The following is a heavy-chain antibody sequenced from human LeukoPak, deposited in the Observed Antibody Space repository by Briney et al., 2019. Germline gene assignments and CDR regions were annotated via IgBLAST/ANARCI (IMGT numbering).Heavy chain of an antibody. D-gene: IGHD5-12*01. Sequence: PGGALRLSCAASGFTFSSYWMSWVRQAPGKGLEWVANIKQDGSEKHYVDSVKGRVTFSRDNAKHSLYLQMNSLRAEDTAVYYCARESDIVARNWFDPWGQGTLVTVSS. CDR3: ARESDIVARNWFDP. V-gene: IGHV3-7*01. CDR2: IKQDGSEK. CDR1: GFTFSSYW. J-gene: IGHJ5*02.